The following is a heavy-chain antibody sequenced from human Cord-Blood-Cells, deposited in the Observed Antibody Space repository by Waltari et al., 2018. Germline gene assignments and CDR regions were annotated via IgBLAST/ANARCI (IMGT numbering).Heavy chain of an antibody. Sequence: EVQLAESGGGLVKRGGSLSLSCEGSGFTVSSHRMSLVRQAPGKGLEWVSSISSSSSYIYYADSVKGRFTISRDNAKNSLYLQMNSLRAENTAVYYCARDLPGEGWYFDLWGRGTLVTVSS. D-gene: IGHD1-1*01. V-gene: IGHV3-21*01. CDR3: ARDLPGEGWYFDL. CDR2: ISSSSSYI. J-gene: IGHJ2*01. CDR1: GFTVSSHR.